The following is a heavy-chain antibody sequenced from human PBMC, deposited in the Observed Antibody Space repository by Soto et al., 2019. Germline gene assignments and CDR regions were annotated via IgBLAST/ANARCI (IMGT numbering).Heavy chain of an antibody. Sequence: SLRLSCAASGFTFSTYALSWVRQAPGKGLEWVSAISANGQGIYYADSVRGRFTISRDNSKNTIFLHMDSMRAEDTAVYYCAKDRNYPRDQFHYWGQGTLVTVSS. J-gene: IGHJ4*02. CDR2: ISANGQGI. D-gene: IGHD1-7*01. V-gene: IGHV3-23*01. CDR1: GFTFSTYA. CDR3: AKDRNYPRDQFHY.